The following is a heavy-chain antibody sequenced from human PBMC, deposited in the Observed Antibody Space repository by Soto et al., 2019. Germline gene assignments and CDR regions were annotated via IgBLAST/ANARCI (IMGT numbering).Heavy chain of an antibody. CDR1: GGTFSSYA. V-gene: IGHV1-69*13. D-gene: IGHD6-19*01. J-gene: IGHJ5*02. CDR2: IIPIFGTA. CDR3: ARAGRSGWYRSWFDP. Sequence: ASVKVSCKASGGTFSSYAISGVRQAPGQGLEWMGGIIPIFGTANYAQKFQGRVTITADESTSTAYMELSSLRSEDTAVYYCARAGRSGWYRSWFDPWGQGTLVTVSS.